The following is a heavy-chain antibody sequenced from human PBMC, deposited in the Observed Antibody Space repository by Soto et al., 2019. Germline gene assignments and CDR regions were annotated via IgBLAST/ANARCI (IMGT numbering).Heavy chain of an antibody. J-gene: IGHJ6*02. V-gene: IGHV1-3*01. CDR1: GYTYTSYT. CDR3: ATTTGDRYYYGMDV. D-gene: IGHD7-27*01. Sequence: ASVKVSCKASGYTYTSYTMHWVRQAPGQRLEWMGWINAGNGNTKHSQKFQGRVTITRDTSANTAYMELSSLRSEDTAVYFCATTTGDRYYYGMDVWRQGTTVTVSS. CDR2: INAGNGNT.